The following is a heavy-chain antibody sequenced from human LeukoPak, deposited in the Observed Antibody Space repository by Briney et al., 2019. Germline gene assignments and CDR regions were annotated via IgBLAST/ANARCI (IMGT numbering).Heavy chain of an antibody. CDR3: ARDQIYCTGGTCYFEY. CDR1: GFTFSSYA. V-gene: IGHV3-64*04. CDR2: ISSNGGST. D-gene: IGHD2-8*02. J-gene: IGHJ4*02. Sequence: GGSLRLSCSASGFTFSSYAMHWVRQAPGKGLEYVSAISSNGGSTYYADSVKGRFTISRDNSKNTLYLQMNSLRAEDTAVYYCARDQIYCTGGTCYFEYWGQGTLVTVSS.